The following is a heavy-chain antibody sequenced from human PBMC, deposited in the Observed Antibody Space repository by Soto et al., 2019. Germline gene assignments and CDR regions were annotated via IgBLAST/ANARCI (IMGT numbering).Heavy chain of an antibody. D-gene: IGHD5-12*01. Sequence: HPGGSLRLSCAASGFTFSSYAMHWVRQAPGKGLEWVAVISYDGSNKYYADSVKGRFTISRDNSKNTLYLQMNSLRAEDTAVYYCARGLRDGYNYLFDYWGQGTLVTVSS. CDR1: GFTFSSYA. V-gene: IGHV3-30-3*01. J-gene: IGHJ4*02. CDR3: ARGLRDGYNYLFDY. CDR2: ISYDGSNK.